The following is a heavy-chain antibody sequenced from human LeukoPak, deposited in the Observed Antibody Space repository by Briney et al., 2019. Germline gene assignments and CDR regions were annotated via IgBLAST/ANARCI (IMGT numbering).Heavy chain of an antibody. Sequence: GGSLRLSCAASGFTFSSYGMHWVRQAPGKGLEWVSVIYSGGSTYYADSVKGRFTISRDNSKNTLYLQMNSLRAEDTAVYYCARDHGYDYVWGSYRYPYFDYWGQGTLVTVSS. CDR2: IYSGGST. CDR3: ARDHGYDYVWGSYRYPYFDY. J-gene: IGHJ4*02. D-gene: IGHD3-16*02. CDR1: GFTFSSYG. V-gene: IGHV3-66*01.